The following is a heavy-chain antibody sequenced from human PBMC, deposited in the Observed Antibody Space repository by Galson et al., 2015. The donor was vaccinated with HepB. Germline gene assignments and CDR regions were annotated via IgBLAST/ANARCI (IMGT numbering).Heavy chain of an antibody. CDR2: IYYNGNI. D-gene: IGHD5-12*01. V-gene: IGHV4-39*01. CDR3: ARPRYSYDYYFDN. CDR1: GGSISSNSYF. Sequence: CTVSGGSISSNSYFWGWVRQPPGKGLEWIASIYYNGNIQYNPSLKSRVTISVDTSKSQFSLNLTSVTAADTAVYYCARPRYSYDYYFDNWGQGILVTVSS. J-gene: IGHJ4*02.